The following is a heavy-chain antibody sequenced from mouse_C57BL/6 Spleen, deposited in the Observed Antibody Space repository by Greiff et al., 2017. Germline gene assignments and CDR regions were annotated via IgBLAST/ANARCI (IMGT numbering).Heavy chain of an antibody. CDR2: ISSGGDYI. CDR1: GFTFSSYA. CDR3: TRDPFYDSFAY. V-gene: IGHV5-9-1*02. D-gene: IGHD2-3*01. Sequence: EVKLVESGEGLVKPGGSLKLSCAASGFTFSSYAMSWVRQTPEKRLEWVAYISSGGDYIYYADTVKGRFTISRDNARNTLYLQMSSLKSEDTAMYYCTRDPFYDSFAYWGQGTLVTVSA. J-gene: IGHJ3*01.